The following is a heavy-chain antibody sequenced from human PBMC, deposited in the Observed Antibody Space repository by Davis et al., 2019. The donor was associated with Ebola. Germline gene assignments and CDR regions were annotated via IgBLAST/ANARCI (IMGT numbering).Heavy chain of an antibody. CDR1: GFTFSSFT. Sequence: PGGSLRLSCAASGFTFSSFTMSWVRQAPGNGLEWISVISAGGVRSYYADSVKGRFTISRDNSMNTLYLQMNSLRAEDTAVYYCAKDGLEDYVWGTYRHNWFDSWGQGILVTVSS. CDR3: AKDGLEDYVWGTYRHNWFDS. CDR2: ISAGGVRS. V-gene: IGHV3-23*01. J-gene: IGHJ5*01. D-gene: IGHD3-16*02.